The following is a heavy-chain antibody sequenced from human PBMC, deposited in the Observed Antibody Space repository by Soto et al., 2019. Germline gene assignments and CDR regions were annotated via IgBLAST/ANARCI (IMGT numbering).Heavy chain of an antibody. J-gene: IGHJ4*02. V-gene: IGHV4-30-2*01. CDR3: ARRTNYGDYSFDY. Sequence: SETLSLTCGVSGGSISSGAYSWSWIRQPPGKSLEWIGYIYHSGNTYYNPSLKSRVTISVDTSKNHFSLKLNSVTAADMAVYYCARRTNYGDYSFDYWGQGTLVTVSS. CDR2: IYHSGNT. CDR1: GGSISSGAYS. D-gene: IGHD4-17*01.